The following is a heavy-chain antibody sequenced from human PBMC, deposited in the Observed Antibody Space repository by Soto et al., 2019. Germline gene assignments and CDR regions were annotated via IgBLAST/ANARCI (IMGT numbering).Heavy chain of an antibody. CDR1: GFTFSSYA. J-gene: IGHJ4*02. CDR3: AKESFKYSGVSNFDY. Sequence: GGSLRLSCAASGFTFSSYAMSWVRQAPGKGLEWVSAISGSGGSTYYADSVKGRFTISGDNSKNTRHLQMNSLRAEDTAVYYCAKESFKYSGVSNFDYWGQGTLVTVSS. D-gene: IGHD5-12*01. CDR2: ISGSGGST. V-gene: IGHV3-23*01.